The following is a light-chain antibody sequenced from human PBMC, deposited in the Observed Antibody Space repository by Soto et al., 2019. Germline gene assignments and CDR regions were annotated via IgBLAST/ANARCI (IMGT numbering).Light chain of an antibody. Sequence: DIQMTQSPSSLSASVGDRVTITCRASQSISSYLNWYQQNPGKAPKLLIYAASSLQSGVPSSFSGSGSVTDLPLTISSLQPEDFATYYCQQSYSPLYTFGQGTKLEIK. CDR2: AAS. CDR1: QSISSY. J-gene: IGKJ2*01. V-gene: IGKV1-39*01. CDR3: QQSYSPLYT.